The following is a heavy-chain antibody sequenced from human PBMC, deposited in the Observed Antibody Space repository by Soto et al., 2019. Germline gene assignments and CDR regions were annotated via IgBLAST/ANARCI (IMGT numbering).Heavy chain of an antibody. CDR3: AKDAWKYWCGLLDS. Sequence: GVSLRLSCVTSGFTFHAYTITWLRQAPGNGLEWVCSISSCGADTRCAGSVKGRFTISRDSSQRTVYLQMNSRREEDTAVYYCAKDAWKYWCGLLDSWGQGTLVTVSS. V-gene: IGHV3-23*01. CDR2: ISSCGADT. J-gene: IGHJ1*01. CDR1: GFTFHAYT. D-gene: IGHD2-8*02.